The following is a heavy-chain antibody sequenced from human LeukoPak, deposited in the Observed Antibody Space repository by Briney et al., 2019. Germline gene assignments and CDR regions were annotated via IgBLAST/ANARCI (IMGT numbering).Heavy chain of an antibody. CDR2: ISSSSSTI. CDR1: GFTFSTYS. CDR3: ARGDWFIFFDY. Sequence: GGSLRLSCAASGFTFSTYSMNWVRQAPGKGLEWVSYISSSSSTIYYADSVKGRFTISRDNAKNSLYLQVNSLRAEDTAVYYCARGDWFIFFDYWGQGTLVTVSS. V-gene: IGHV3-48*01. J-gene: IGHJ4*02. D-gene: IGHD3-9*01.